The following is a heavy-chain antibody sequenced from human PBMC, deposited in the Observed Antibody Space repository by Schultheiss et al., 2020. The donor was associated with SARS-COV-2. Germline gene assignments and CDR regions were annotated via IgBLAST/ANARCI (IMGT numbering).Heavy chain of an antibody. Sequence: ETLSLTCTVSGGSISSYYWSWIRQPPGKGLEWVSVIYSCGSTYYADSVKGRFTISRDNSKNTLYLQMNSLRAEDTAVYYCARDHPSSGWYRTPPPGFDYWGQGTLVTVSS. D-gene: IGHD6-19*01. CDR3: ARDHPSSGWYRTPPPGFDY. J-gene: IGHJ4*02. CDR1: GGSISSYY. V-gene: IGHV3-66*03. CDR2: IYSCGST.